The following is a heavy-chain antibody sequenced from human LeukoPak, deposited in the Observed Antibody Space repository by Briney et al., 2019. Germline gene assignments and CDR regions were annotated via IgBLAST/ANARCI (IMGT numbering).Heavy chain of an antibody. CDR1: GFTFSSYA. D-gene: IGHD2-21*02. J-gene: IGHJ4*02. CDR3: ARDWVTYCGGDCYSPHFDY. Sequence: PGRSLRLSCAASGFTFSSYAMHWVRQAPGKGLEWVAVISYDGSNKYYADSVKGRFTISRDNSKNTLYLQMNSLRAEDTAVYYCARDWVTYCGGDCYSPHFDYWGQGTLVTVSS. CDR2: ISYDGSNK. V-gene: IGHV3-30*04.